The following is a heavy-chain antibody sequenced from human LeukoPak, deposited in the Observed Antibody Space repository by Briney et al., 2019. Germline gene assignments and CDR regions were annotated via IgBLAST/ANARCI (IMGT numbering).Heavy chain of an antibody. CDR1: GFTFSSYW. J-gene: IGHJ6*03. CDR3: AKDLVTRGYYYYMDV. CDR2: IKQDGSEK. D-gene: IGHD4-11*01. V-gene: IGHV3-7*01. Sequence: PGGSLRLSCAASGFTFSSYWMSWVRQAPGKGLEWAANIKQDGSEKNYVDSVKGRFTISRDNAKNSLYLQMNSLRAEDTAVYYCAKDLVTRGYYYYMDVWGKGTTVTVSS.